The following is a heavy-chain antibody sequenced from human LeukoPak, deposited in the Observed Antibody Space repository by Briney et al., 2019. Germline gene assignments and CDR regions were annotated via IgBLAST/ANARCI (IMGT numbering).Heavy chain of an antibody. CDR2: FYNSGRS. J-gene: IGHJ3*02. CDR3: ASTLGYCSSTSCYSAFDI. Sequence: SETLSLTCTVSDDSISDYYRGWIRQPPGKGLEWIGYFYNSGRSTYNPSLKSRVTMSVDTSKNQFSLKLSSVTAADTAVYYCASTLGYCSSTSCYSAFDIWGQGTMVTVSS. V-gene: IGHV4-59*12. CDR1: DDSISDYY. D-gene: IGHD2-2*01.